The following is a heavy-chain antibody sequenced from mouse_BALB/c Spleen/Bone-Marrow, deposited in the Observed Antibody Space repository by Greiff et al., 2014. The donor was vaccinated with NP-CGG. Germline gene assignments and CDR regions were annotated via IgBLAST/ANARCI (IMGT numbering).Heavy chain of an antibody. CDR2: ISSGGIYT. Sequence: EVQVVESGGDLVKPGGSLKLSCAASGFTFSSYGMSWVRQTPDKRLEWVATISSGGIYTYYPDSVKGRFTISRDNAKNTLYLQMSSLKAEDTAMYYCARLGRDYFDYWGQGTTLTVSS. D-gene: IGHD4-1*01. J-gene: IGHJ2*01. V-gene: IGHV5-6*01. CDR3: ARLGRDYFDY. CDR1: GFTFSSYG.